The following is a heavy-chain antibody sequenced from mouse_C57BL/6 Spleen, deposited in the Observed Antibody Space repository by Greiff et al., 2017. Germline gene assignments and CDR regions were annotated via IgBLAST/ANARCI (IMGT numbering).Heavy chain of an antibody. V-gene: IGHV1-64*01. CDR1: GYTFTSYW. CDR3: ARTGTEGSWFAY. CDR2: IHPNSGST. J-gene: IGHJ3*01. D-gene: IGHD4-1*01. Sequence: QVQLQQPGAELVKPGASVKLSCKASGYTFTSYWMHWVKQRPGQGLEWIGMIHPNSGSTNYNEKFKSKATLTVDKSSSTAYMQLSSLTSEDSAVYYCARTGTEGSWFAYWGQGTLVTVSA.